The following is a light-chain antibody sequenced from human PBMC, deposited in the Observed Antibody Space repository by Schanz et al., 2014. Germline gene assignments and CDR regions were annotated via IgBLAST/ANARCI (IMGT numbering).Light chain of an antibody. V-gene: IGKV3-20*01. CDR3: QQYGESLWT. CDR2: GAS. J-gene: IGKJ1*01. Sequence: LVLTQSPVTLSLSPGERATLSCRASLSVSSSYLAWYQQKPGQGPRLLIYGASSRATGIPDRFSGSGSGTDFTLTISRLEPEDSAVYYCQQYGESLWTFGPGTRVEIK. CDR1: LSVSSSY.